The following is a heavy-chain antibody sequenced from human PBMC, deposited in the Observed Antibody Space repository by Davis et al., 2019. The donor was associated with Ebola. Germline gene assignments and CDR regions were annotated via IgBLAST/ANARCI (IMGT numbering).Heavy chain of an antibody. D-gene: IGHD6-13*01. CDR2: MNPNSGNT. Sequence: ASVKVSCKASGYTFTSYDINWVRQATGQGLEWMGWMNPNSGNTGYAQKFQGRVTITRNTSISTAYMELSSLRSEDTAVYYCARRRRYSSSWYLGYYFDYWGQGTLVTVSS. J-gene: IGHJ4*02. V-gene: IGHV1-8*03. CDR3: ARRRRYSSSWYLGYYFDY. CDR1: GYTFTSYD.